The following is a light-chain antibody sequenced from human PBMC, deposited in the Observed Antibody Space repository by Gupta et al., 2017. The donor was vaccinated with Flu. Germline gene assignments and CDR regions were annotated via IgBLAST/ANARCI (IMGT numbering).Light chain of an antibody. CDR2: DDS. J-gene: IGLJ3*02. CDR3: YVWDNSIAPRV. CDR1: KKERKR. Sequence: GGEKKERKRGKGGQQRPVQPPLLVVNDDSHRPSGMPKRFSESNSSNTATLTISKLEPGEEADSSCYVWDNSIAPRVFGGGTKLTVL. V-gene: IGLV3-21*02.